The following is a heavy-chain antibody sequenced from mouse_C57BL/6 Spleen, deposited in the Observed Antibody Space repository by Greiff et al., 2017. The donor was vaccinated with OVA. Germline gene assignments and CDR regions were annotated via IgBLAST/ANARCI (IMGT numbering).Heavy chain of an antibody. J-gene: IGHJ2*01. Sequence: QVQLQQPGAELVRPGSSVKLSCKASGYTFTSYWMHWVKQRPIQGLEWIGNIDPSDSETHYNQKFKDKATVTVDKSSSTAYMQLSSLTSEDSAVYYCATYEYDGERFDYWGQGTTLTVSS. CDR3: ATYEYDGERFDY. CDR2: IDPSDSET. CDR1: GYTFTSYW. V-gene: IGHV1-52*01. D-gene: IGHD2-4*01.